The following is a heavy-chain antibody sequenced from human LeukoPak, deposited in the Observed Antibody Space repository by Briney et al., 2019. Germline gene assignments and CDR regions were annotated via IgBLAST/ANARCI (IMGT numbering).Heavy chain of an antibody. CDR2: SGST. CDR1: GDSISSTSYY. V-gene: IGHV4-39*07. J-gene: IGHJ1*01. Sequence: SETLSLTCIVSGDSISSTSYYWGWIRQPPGKGLEWIGSGSTYYNPSLKSRVTISVDTSKNQFSLKLSSVTAADTAVYFCASPRGDDCGGYYTWYFHHWGQGILVTVSS. CDR3: ASPRGDDCGGYYTWYFHH. D-gene: IGHD3-22*01.